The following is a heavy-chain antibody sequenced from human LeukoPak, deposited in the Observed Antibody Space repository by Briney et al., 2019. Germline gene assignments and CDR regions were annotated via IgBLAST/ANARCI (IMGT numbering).Heavy chain of an antibody. CDR1: GFTFSSYG. CDR2: MWYDGSNK. D-gene: IGHD3-9*01. Sequence: GGSLRLSCAASGFTFSSYGMHWVRQAPGKGLEWVAVMWYDGSNKYYADSVKGRFTISRDNSKNTLYLQMNSLRAEDTAVYYCARVSTPRGPLRYFDRLPDYWGQGTLVTVSS. V-gene: IGHV3-33*01. J-gene: IGHJ4*02. CDR3: ARVSTPRGPLRYFDRLPDY.